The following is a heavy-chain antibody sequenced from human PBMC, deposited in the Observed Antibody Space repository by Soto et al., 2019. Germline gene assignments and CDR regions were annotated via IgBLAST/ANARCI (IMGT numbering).Heavy chain of an antibody. CDR3: ARGPGLYSNQLRPQARKLDY. V-gene: IGHV1-3*01. Sequence: GASVKVSCKASGYTFTSYPIHWVRQAPGQRLEWMGWINAGNGDTKYSQEFQGRVTITRDTYATTAYMELSSPSSEDTAVYYCARGPGLYSNQLRPQARKLDYWGQGTLVTVSS. CDR2: INAGNGDT. J-gene: IGHJ4*02. D-gene: IGHD4-4*01. CDR1: GYTFTSYP.